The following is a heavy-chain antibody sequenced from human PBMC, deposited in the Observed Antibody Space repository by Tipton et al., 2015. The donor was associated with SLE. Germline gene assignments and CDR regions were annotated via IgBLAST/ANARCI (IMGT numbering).Heavy chain of an antibody. Sequence: LSLTCAVYGGSFSAYYWSWIRQPPGKGLEWIGEINHSGSTNYNPSLKSRVTISVDTSKNQFSLKLSSVAAADTAVYYCARDSPGDFDWFDAFDIWGQGTMVTVSS. CDR3: ARDSPGDFDWFDAFDI. CDR2: INHSGST. J-gene: IGHJ3*02. D-gene: IGHD3-9*01. CDR1: GGSFSAYY. V-gene: IGHV4-34*01.